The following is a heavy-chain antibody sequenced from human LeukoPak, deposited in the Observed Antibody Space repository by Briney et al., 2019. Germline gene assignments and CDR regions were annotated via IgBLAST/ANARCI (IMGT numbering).Heavy chain of an antibody. V-gene: IGHV1-2*02. J-gene: IGHJ5*01. CDR3: ARAKERRTLLGNWFDS. Sequence: GASVKVSCKASGYTFTDYYIRWVRHAPGQGLELMGWTNPKTGATNPAQKFQGRVTMTRDTSMHTAYLELSGLRSDDTALSYCARAKERRTLLGNWFDSWGQGTLVTVSS. CDR2: TNPKTGAT. CDR1: GYTFTDYY. D-gene: IGHD7-27*01.